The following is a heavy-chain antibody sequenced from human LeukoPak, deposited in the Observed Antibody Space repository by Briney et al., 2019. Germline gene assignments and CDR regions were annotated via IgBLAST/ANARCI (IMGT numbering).Heavy chain of an antibody. V-gene: IGHV4-59*08. J-gene: IGHJ4*02. Sequence: PSETLSLTCTVSGGSISSYYWSWIRQPPGKGLEWIGYIYYSGSTNYNPSLKSRVTISVDTSKNQFSLKLSSVTAADTAVYYCARSEWLLPYFDYWGQGTLVTVSS. D-gene: IGHD3-22*01. CDR1: GGSISSYY. CDR2: IYYSGST. CDR3: ARSEWLLPYFDY.